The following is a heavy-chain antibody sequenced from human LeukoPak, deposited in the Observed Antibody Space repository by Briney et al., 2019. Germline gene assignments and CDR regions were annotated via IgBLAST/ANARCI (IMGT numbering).Heavy chain of an antibody. CDR1: GFTFNNYW. J-gene: IGHJ4*02. CDR2: INSDGSRT. Sequence: PGGSLRLSCAASGFTFNNYWMHWVRQVPGEGLVWVSRINSDGSRTNYVDSAKGRFTISRDNAKNTLFLQMSSLRAEDTAVYYCARGNFYSGSGSSPLDYWGQGTLVTVFS. D-gene: IGHD3-10*01. CDR3: ARGNFYSGSGSSPLDY. V-gene: IGHV3-74*01.